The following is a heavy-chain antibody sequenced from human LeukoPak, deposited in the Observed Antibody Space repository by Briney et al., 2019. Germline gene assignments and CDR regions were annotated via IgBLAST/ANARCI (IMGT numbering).Heavy chain of an antibody. Sequence: GASVKVSSKASGYTFTTYGISWVRQAPGQGLEWMGWIGPYNGNTNSAQKVQGRVTMTTDTSTSTAYMELRSLRSDDTAVYYCARGHIGVPFDYWGQGTLVTVSS. V-gene: IGHV1-18*01. CDR3: ARGHIGVPFDY. CDR1: GYTFTTYG. CDR2: IGPYNGNT. D-gene: IGHD3-10*01. J-gene: IGHJ4*02.